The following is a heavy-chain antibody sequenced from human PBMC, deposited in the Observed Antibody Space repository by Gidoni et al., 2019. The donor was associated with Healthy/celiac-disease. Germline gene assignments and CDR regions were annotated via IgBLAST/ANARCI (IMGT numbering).Heavy chain of an antibody. J-gene: IGHJ5*02. D-gene: IGHD4-17*01. CDR1: GGTVSSYA. Sequence: QVQLVQSGAEVTRPGSSVKVSCKASGGTVSSYAISWVRQAHGQGLEWMGGIIPILGTANDAQKLQGRVTITADESTSTAYMELSSLRSEDTAVYYCARGDYVDWFDPWGQGTLVTVSS. CDR2: IIPILGTA. CDR3: ARGDYVDWFDP. V-gene: IGHV1-69*01.